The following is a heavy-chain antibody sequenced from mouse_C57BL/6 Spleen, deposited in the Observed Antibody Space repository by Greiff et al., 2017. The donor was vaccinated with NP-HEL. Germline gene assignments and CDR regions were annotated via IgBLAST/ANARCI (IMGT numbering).Heavy chain of an antibody. CDR1: GYTFTSYW. CDR2: IDPSDSET. D-gene: IGHD2-4*01. Sequence: QVQLQQPGAELVRPRSSVKLSCKASGYTFTSYWMHWVKQRPIQGLEWIGNIDPSDSETHYNQKFKDKATLTVDKSSSTAYMQLSSLTSEDSAVYYCARVYYDYALFAYWGQGTLVTVSA. V-gene: IGHV1-52*01. CDR3: ARVYYDYALFAY. J-gene: IGHJ3*01.